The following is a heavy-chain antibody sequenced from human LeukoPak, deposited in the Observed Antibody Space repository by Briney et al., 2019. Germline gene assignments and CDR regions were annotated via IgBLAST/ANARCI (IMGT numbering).Heavy chain of an antibody. V-gene: IGHV4-59*12. CDR2: IYYSGST. CDR3: ARAVVVPAAYPYFDY. Sequence: SETLSLTCTVSGGSISSYYWSWIRQPPGKGLEWIGYIYYSGSTNYNPSLKSRVTISVDRSKNQFSLKLSSVTAADTAVYYCARAVVVPAAYPYFDYWGQGTLVTVSS. CDR1: GGSISSYY. J-gene: IGHJ4*02. D-gene: IGHD2-2*01.